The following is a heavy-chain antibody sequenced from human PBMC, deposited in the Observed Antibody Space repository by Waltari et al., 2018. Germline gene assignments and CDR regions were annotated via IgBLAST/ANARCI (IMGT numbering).Heavy chain of an antibody. CDR1: GFNFNAYW. J-gene: IGHJ6*02. CDR3: AKGTWIQLWLRNYGMDV. D-gene: IGHD5-18*01. Sequence: EVQLVESGGGLVQPGGSLRLSCEASGFNFNAYWMPWVRQPHGKGLDWVSRINSDGSTTDYADSVKGRFTISRDNSKNTLYLQMNSLRAEDTAVYYCAKGTWIQLWLRNYGMDVWGQGTTVTVSS. CDR2: INSDGSTT. V-gene: IGHV3-74*01.